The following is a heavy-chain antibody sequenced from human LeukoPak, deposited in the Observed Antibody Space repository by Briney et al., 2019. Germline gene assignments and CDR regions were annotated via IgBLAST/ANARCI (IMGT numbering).Heavy chain of an antibody. CDR2: IYHSGST. J-gene: IGHJ3*02. CDR1: GYSISSGYY. CDR3: ARSSAGFVAFDI. Sequence: SSETLSLTCTVSGYSISSGYYWGWIRQPPGKGLEWIGSIYHSGSTYYNPSLKSRVTISVDTSKNQFSLKLSSVTAADTAVYYCARSSAGFVAFDIWGQGTMVTVSS. V-gene: IGHV4-38-2*02.